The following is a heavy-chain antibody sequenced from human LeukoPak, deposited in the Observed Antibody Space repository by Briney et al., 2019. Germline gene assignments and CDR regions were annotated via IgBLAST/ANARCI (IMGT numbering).Heavy chain of an antibody. Sequence: GGSLRLSCAASGFTFSNNWMTWVRQAPGKGLEWVANIKQGGSEKYYVDSVKGRFTISRDNAKNSLFLQMNSLRAEDSAVYYCARDVSDENGSSSRIHLDSWGQGTLVSVSS. V-gene: IGHV3-7*01. CDR1: GFTFSNNW. CDR3: ARDVSDENGSSSRIHLDS. CDR2: IKQGGSEK. J-gene: IGHJ4*02. D-gene: IGHD6-6*01.